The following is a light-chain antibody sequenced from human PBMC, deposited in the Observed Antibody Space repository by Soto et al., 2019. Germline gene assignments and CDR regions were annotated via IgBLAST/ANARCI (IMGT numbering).Light chain of an antibody. J-gene: IGKJ1*01. V-gene: IGKV1-8*01. Sequence: AIRMTQSQSSLSAATGDRVTITCRASQGISSYLAWYQQQPGKAPKLLIYPASTLQSGVPSRFSGSGSGTDFTLTISCLQSEDFATYYCQQYYSYPRTFGQGTKLQIQ. CDR1: QGISSY. CDR2: PAS. CDR3: QQYYSYPRT.